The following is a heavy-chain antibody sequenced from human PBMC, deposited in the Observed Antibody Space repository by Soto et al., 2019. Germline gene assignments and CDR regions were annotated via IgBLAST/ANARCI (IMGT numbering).Heavy chain of an antibody. CDR3: ARLGGYYQAFDN. CDR1: GGSFSGYY. CDR2: INHSGST. J-gene: IGHJ4*02. D-gene: IGHD3-3*01. Sequence: PSETLSLTCAVHGGSFSGYYWTWIRQPPGTGLEWIGEINHSGSTNYNPSLKSRVTISVDSSKNQFSLKLDSVTAADTAVYYCARLGGYYQAFDNWGQGTLVTVSS. V-gene: IGHV4-34*01.